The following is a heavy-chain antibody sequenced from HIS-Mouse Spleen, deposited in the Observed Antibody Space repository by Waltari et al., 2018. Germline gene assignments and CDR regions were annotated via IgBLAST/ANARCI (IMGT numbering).Heavy chain of an antibody. CDR3: AREIPYSSSWYDWYFDL. J-gene: IGHJ2*01. D-gene: IGHD6-13*01. CDR1: GGSISSSSYY. CDR2: IYYGGRP. Sequence: QLQLQESGPGLVKPSETLSLTCTVSGGSISSSSYYWGWIRQPPGKGLEWIGSIYYGGRPYHNPSLKSRVTRSVAPSKNQFSLKLSSVTAADTAVYYCAREIPYSSSWYDWYFDLWGRGTLVTVSS. V-gene: IGHV4-39*07.